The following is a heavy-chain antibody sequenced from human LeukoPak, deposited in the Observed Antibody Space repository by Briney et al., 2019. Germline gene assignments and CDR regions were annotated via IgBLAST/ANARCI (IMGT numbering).Heavy chain of an antibody. J-gene: IGHJ6*02. Sequence: PSETLSLTCAVYGGSFSGYYWSWIRQPPGKGLEWIGEINHSGSTNYNPSLKSRVTISVDTSKSQFSLKLGSVTAADTAVYYCARGTEYYYDSSGYLSYYYYGMDVWGQGTTVTVSS. D-gene: IGHD3-22*01. CDR3: ARGTEYYYDSSGYLSYYYYGMDV. CDR2: INHSGST. V-gene: IGHV4-34*01. CDR1: GGSFSGYY.